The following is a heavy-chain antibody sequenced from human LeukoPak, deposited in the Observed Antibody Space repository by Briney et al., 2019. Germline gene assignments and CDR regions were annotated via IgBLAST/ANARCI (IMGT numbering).Heavy chain of an antibody. J-gene: IGHJ4*02. V-gene: IGHV4-31*03. CDR3: ARGPYYYDSKTFDY. Sequence: KSSETLSLTCTVSGGSISSGGYYWSWLRQHPGKGLEWIGYIYYSGSTYYNPSLKSRVTISVDTSKNQFSLKLSSVTAADTAVYYCARGPYYYDSKTFDYWGQGTLVTVSS. D-gene: IGHD3-22*01. CDR1: GGSISSGGYY. CDR2: IYYSGST.